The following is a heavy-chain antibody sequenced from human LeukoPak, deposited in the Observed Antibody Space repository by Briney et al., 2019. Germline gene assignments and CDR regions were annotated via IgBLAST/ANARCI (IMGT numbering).Heavy chain of an antibody. CDR1: GYTFTNYD. Sequence: AASVTVSYKASGYTFTNYDINWVRQATGQGLEWMGWMNPNSGNTGYAQKFQGRVTMTRNTSISTAYMELSSLRSEDTAVYYCARRRVVPAAKVPTRNWFDHWGQGTLVTVSS. V-gene: IGHV1-8*01. J-gene: IGHJ5*02. D-gene: IGHD2-2*01. CDR3: ARRRVVPAAKVPTRNWFDH. CDR2: MNPNSGNT.